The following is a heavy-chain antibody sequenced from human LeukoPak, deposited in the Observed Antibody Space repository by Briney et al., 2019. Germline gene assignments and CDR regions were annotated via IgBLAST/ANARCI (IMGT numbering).Heavy chain of an antibody. J-gene: IGHJ4*02. CDR2: ISPSSGGT. CDR1: GYTFTVYY. D-gene: IGHD4-23*01. CDR3: ARDYGGNPYLDY. Sequence: ASVKVSCKASGYTFTVYYIHWVRQAPGQGFEWLGSISPSSGGTNYAQKFQGRVTMTSDTSMNTAYMELSRLTFDDTAVYYCARDYGGNPYLDYWGQGTLVTVSS. V-gene: IGHV1-2*02.